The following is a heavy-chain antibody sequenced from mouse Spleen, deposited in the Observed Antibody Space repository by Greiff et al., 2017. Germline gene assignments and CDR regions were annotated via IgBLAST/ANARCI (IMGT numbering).Heavy chain of an antibody. CDR3: ARDRGAWFAY. Sequence: ESGPGLVKPSQSLSLTCSVPGYSITSGYYWNWIRQFPENKLEWMGYISYDGSNNYNPSLKNRISITRDTSKNQFFLKLNSVTTEDTATYYCARDRGAWFAYWGQGTLVTVSA. V-gene: IGHV3-6*01. D-gene: IGHD3-1*01. CDR2: ISYDGSN. CDR1: GYSITSGYY. J-gene: IGHJ3*01.